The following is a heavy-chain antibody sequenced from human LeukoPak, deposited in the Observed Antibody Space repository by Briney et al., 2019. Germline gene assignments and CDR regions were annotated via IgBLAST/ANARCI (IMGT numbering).Heavy chain of an antibody. CDR3: AREYSSSGYYYGMDV. Sequence: GRSLRLSCAASGFTFSSYGMHWVRQAPGKGLEWVAVIWYDGSNNYYADSVKGRFTISRDNSKNTLYLQMNSLRAEDTAVYYCAREYSSSGYYYGMDVWGQGTTVTVSS. CDR1: GFTFSSYG. D-gene: IGHD6-6*01. CDR2: IWYDGSNN. J-gene: IGHJ6*02. V-gene: IGHV3-33*01.